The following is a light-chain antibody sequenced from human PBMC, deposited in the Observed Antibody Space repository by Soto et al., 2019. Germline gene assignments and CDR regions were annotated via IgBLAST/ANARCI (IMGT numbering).Light chain of an antibody. CDR1: SSNIGAGYD. J-gene: IGLJ2*01. CDR2: GNS. V-gene: IGLV1-40*01. Sequence: QSVLTQPPSVSGAPGQRVTISCTGSSSNIGAGYDVHWYQQLPGTAPKLLIYGNSNRPSGVPDRFSGSKSGTSASLAITGLQAEDEADYYCQSYDSSLSAHVVFGGGTPLTVL. CDR3: QSYDSSLSAHVV.